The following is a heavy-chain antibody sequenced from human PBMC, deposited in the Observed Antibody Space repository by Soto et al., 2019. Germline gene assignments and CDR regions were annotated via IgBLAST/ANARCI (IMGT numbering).Heavy chain of an antibody. V-gene: IGHV3-21*01. CDR2: ISSSSSYI. J-gene: IGHJ4*02. Sequence: GSLRLSCAASGFTFSSYSMNWVRQAPGKGLEWVSSISSSSSYIYYADSVKGRFTISRDNAKNSLYLQMNSLRAEDTAVYYCARDYYNYDYIWGSYRWGQGTLVTVSS. D-gene: IGHD3-16*02. CDR3: ARDYYNYDYIWGSYR. CDR1: GFTFSSYS.